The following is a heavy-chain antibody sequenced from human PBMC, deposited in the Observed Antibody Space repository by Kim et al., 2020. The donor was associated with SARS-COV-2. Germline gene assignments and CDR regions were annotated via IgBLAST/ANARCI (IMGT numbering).Heavy chain of an antibody. V-gene: IGHV4-34*01. J-gene: IGHJ6*02. CDR3: ARVLAYCGGDCYPYYYYGMDV. Sequence: SETLSLTCAVYGGSFSGYYWSWIRQPPGKGLEWIGEINHSGSTNYNPSLKSRVTISVDTSKNQFSLKLSSVTAADTAVYYCARVLAYCGGDCYPYYYYGMDVWGQGTTVTVSS. D-gene: IGHD2-21*02. CDR1: GGSFSGYY. CDR2: INHSGST.